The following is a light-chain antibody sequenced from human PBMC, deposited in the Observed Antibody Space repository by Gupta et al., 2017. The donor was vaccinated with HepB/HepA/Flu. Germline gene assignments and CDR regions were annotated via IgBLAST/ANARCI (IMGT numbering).Light chain of an antibody. Sequence: EIVLTQSPATLSLSPGERATLSCRASQSVSSYLAWYQQKPGQAPRLLINDASNSATGSPVRFSGSGYGTDFTLTSSSLEPEGFAVYYWQQRSNWITFGQGTPMEIK. CDR2: DAS. J-gene: IGKJ5*01. CDR1: QSVSSY. V-gene: IGKV3-11*01. CDR3: QQRSNWIT.